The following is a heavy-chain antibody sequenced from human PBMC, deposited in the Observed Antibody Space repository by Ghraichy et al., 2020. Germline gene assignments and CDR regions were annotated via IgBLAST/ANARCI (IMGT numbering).Heavy chain of an antibody. J-gene: IGHJ5*02. CDR2: IARSGSA. CDR1: GFNFGDFA. CDR3: ARYSGWNPSSYVFKS. D-gene: IGHD5-12*01. V-gene: IGHV3-23*01. Sequence: GGSLRLSCAMSGFNFGDFAVGWVRQAPGKGLEWVSSIARSGSADHTDSVKGRFTISRDNTKNILYLHMSSLITEDTATYYCARYSGWNPSSYVFKSWGQGTLVTVSS.